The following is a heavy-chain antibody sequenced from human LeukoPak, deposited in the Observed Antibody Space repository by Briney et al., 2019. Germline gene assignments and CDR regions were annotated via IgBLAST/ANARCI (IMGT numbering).Heavy chain of an antibody. CDR1: GYTFTSYY. J-gene: IGHJ3*02. CDR2: INPSGGST. V-gene: IGHV1-46*01. Sequence: GASVKVSCKASGYTFTSYYMHWVRQAPGQGLEWMGIINPSGGSTSYAQKFQGRVTMTRDMSTSTVYMELSSLRSEDTAVYYCARPEHIGDRLNAFDIWGQGTMVTVSS. D-gene: IGHD2-21*01. CDR3: ARPEHIGDRLNAFDI.